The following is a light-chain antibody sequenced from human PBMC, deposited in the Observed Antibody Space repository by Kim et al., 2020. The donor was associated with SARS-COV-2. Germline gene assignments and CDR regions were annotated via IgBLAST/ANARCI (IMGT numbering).Light chain of an antibody. J-gene: IGLJ3*02. CDR1: NIGSKS. CDR2: YDS. V-gene: IGLV3-21*04. CDR3: QVWDINWV. Sequence: SYELTQPPSVSVAPGKTARITCGGNNIGSKSVHWYQQKPGQAPVLVIYYDSDRPSGIPERFSGSNSGNTATLTISRVEAGDEADYCCQVWDINWVFGGGTQLTVL.